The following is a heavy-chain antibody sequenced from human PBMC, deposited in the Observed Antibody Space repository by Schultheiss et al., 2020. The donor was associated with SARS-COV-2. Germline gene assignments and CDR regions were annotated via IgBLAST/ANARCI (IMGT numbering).Heavy chain of an antibody. Sequence: GGSLRLSYADSGLTFSSSGMHWVRQAPGKGLEWVALISYDGNNKYYADSVKGRFTISRDNSKNTLYLQMNSLRAEDTAVYYCAKDIGRVGATPYFDYWGQGTLVTVSS. CDR3: AKDIGRVGATPYFDY. J-gene: IGHJ4*02. D-gene: IGHD1-26*01. CDR1: GLTFSSSG. CDR2: ISYDGNNK. V-gene: IGHV3-30*18.